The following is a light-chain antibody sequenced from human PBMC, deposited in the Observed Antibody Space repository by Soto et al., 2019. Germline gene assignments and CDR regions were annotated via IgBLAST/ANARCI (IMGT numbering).Light chain of an antibody. CDR1: SSNIGAGYE. V-gene: IGLV1-40*01. CDR3: QSYDSSLSGSV. Sequence: QLVLTQPPSVSGAPGQRVTISCTGSSSNIGAGYEVHWYQQLPGTAPKLLIYGNSNRPSGVPDRFSGSKSGTSASLAITGLQAEDEADYYCQSYDSSLSGSVFGGGTKVTVL. CDR2: GNS. J-gene: IGLJ2*01.